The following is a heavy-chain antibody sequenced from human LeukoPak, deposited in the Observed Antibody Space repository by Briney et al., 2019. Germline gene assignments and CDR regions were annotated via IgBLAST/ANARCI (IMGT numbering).Heavy chain of an antibody. V-gene: IGHV3-23*01. CDR3: AKRPHCTGPGCHHIEY. D-gene: IGHD2-8*02. Sequence: PGGSLRLSCAASGFTFSTCLMSWVRQAPGKGMEWVSTISGSGGSTYYADSVKGRFTISRDNSMNTLFLQMNSMRAEDTAVYYCAKRPHCTGPGCHHIEYWGQGTLVTVSS. CDR1: GFTFSTCL. J-gene: IGHJ4*02. CDR2: ISGSGGST.